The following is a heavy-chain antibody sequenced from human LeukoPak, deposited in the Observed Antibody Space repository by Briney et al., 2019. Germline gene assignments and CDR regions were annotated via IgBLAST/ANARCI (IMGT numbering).Heavy chain of an antibody. V-gene: IGHV4-4*07. Sequence: SETLSLTCTVSGGSIKSHYWSWIRQPAGEGLEWLGHIYASGTTNYNPSLKSRVTMSVDTSKNKFSLKVNSVTAADTAVYYCARVGSGWSFDYWGQGTLVTVSS. J-gene: IGHJ4*02. D-gene: IGHD6-19*01. CDR1: GGSIKSHY. CDR3: ARVGSGWSFDY. CDR2: IYASGTT.